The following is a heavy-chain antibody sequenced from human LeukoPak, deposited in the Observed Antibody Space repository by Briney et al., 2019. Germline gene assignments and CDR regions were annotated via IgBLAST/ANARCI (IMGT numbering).Heavy chain of an antibody. CDR3: ARTDTAMGGIDY. Sequence: GGSLRLSCAASGFSFSTYGMHWVRQAPGKGLEWVTFIRHDGSIGYYADSVKGRFTSSRDNSKNTVFLQMNSLRPEDTAVYYCARTDTAMGGIDYWGQGTLVTVSS. J-gene: IGHJ4*02. V-gene: IGHV3-30*02. D-gene: IGHD5-18*01. CDR1: GFSFSTYG. CDR2: IRHDGSIG.